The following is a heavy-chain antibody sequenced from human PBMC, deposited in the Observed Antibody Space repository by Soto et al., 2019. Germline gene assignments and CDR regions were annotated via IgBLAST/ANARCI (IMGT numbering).Heavy chain of an antibody. D-gene: IGHD2-2*02. J-gene: IGHJ4*02. CDR2: IYHSGST. V-gene: IGHV4-38-2*01. CDR1: GYSISSGYY. Sequence: SETLSLTCAVSGYSISSGYYWGWIRQPPGKGLEWIGSIYHSGSTYYNPSLKSRVTISVDTSKNQFSLKLSSVTAADTAVYYCARVNRYTRWDSFDYWGQGTLVTVSS. CDR3: ARVNRYTRWDSFDY.